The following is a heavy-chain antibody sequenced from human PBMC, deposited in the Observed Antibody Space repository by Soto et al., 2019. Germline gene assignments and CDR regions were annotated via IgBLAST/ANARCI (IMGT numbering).Heavy chain of an antibody. Sequence: GGSLRLSCVASGFTFSTYSMRWVRQAPGKGLEWVSYISSTSNTIYYTDSVKGRFTISRDNAKNSLYLHMNSLSAEDTAVYYCARDRGCSGGICYRDLGYWGQGT. CDR1: GFTFSTYS. CDR2: ISSTSNTI. V-gene: IGHV3-48*01. J-gene: IGHJ4*02. D-gene: IGHD2-15*01. CDR3: ARDRGCSGGICYRDLGY.